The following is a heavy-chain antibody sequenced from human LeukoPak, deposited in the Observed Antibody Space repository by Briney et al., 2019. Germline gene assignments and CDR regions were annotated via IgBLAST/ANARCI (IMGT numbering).Heavy chain of an antibody. D-gene: IGHD5-24*01. CDR3: AKATRDRDFDY. V-gene: IGHV3-30*18. J-gene: IGHJ4*02. CDR2: ISYDGSNK. CDR1: GFTISSYG. Sequence: PGGSLRLSCAASGFTISSYGMHWVRQAPGKGLEWVAIISYDGSNKYYADSVKGRFTISRDNSKNTLFLQMNSLRAEDTAVYYCAKATRDRDFDYWGQGTLVTVSS.